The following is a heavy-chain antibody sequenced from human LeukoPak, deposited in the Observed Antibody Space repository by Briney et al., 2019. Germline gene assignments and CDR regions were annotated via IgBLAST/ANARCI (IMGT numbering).Heavy chain of an antibody. CDR2: IYYSGTT. V-gene: IGHV4-30-4*01. CDR3: ARGRTGDRGDFDY. D-gene: IGHD7-27*01. J-gene: IGHJ4*02. CDR1: GGSISSGDYY. Sequence: SETLSLTCTVSGGSISSGDYYWSWIRQPPGKGLEWIGYIYYSGTTYCNPSLKSRVTISVDTSKNQFSLKLSSVTAADTAVYYCARGRTGDRGDFDYWGQGTLVTVSS.